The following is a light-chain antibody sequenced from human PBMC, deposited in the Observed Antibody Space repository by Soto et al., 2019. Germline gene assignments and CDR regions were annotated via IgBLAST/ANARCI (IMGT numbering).Light chain of an antibody. Sequence: DIQMTQSPSSLSASVGDRVIITCRASQSISNYLNWYQQKPGRAPKVLISGASALQSGGPSRFSGSGSGTDFTLTISSLQPEDFATYYCPQSYSIPPLSFGGGTKVEIK. CDR1: QSISNY. J-gene: IGKJ4*01. CDR3: PQSYSIPPLS. V-gene: IGKV1-39*01. CDR2: GAS.